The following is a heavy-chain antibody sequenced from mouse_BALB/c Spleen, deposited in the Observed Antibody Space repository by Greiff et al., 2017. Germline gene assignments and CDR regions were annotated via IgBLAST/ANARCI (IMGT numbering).Heavy chain of an antibody. CDR3: ARSYAMDY. V-gene: IGHV5-6-3*01. CDR1: GFTFSSYG. J-gene: IGHJ4*01. CDR2: INSNGGST. Sequence: EVHLVESGGGLVQPGGSLKLSCAASGFTFSSYGMSWVRQTPDKRLELVATINSNGGSTYYPDRVKGRFTISRDNAKNTLYLQMSSLKSEDTAMYYCARSYAMDYWGQGTSVTVSS.